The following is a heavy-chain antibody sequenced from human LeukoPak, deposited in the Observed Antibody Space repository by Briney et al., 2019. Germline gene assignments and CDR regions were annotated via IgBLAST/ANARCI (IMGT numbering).Heavy chain of an antibody. CDR3: AREVGAAGSYYYYYYMDV. D-gene: IGHD1-26*01. Sequence: GGSLRLSCVASGITFGSYTMNWVRQAPGKGLEWVANIKQDGSEKYYVDSVKGRFTISRDNAKNSLYLQMNSLRAEDTAVYYCAREVGAAGSYYYYYYMDVWGKGTTVTVSS. J-gene: IGHJ6*03. CDR1: GITFGSYT. V-gene: IGHV3-7*01. CDR2: IKQDGSEK.